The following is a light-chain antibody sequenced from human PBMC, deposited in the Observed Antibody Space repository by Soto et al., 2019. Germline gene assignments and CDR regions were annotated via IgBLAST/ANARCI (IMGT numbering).Light chain of an antibody. CDR3: QSYDNSLSSSV. J-gene: IGLJ3*02. V-gene: IGLV1-40*01. CDR1: SSNIGGNT. CDR2: SNY. Sequence: QSVLTQPPSVSGAPGQRVTISCTGSSSNIGGNTVNWYQQLPGTAPKLLIYSNYQRPSGVPDRFSGSKSGTSASLAITGLQAEDESDYYCQSYDNSLSSSVFGGGTKVTV.